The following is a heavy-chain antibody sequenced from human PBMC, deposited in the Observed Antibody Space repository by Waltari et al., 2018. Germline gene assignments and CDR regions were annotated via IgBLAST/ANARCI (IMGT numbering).Heavy chain of an antibody. D-gene: IGHD1-26*01. V-gene: IGHV3-21*01. CDR2: ISSSSSYI. J-gene: IGHJ3*02. CDR3: ARAAGSGSYFRHAAFDI. Sequence: EVQLVESGGGLVKPGGSLRLSCAASGFTFSSYSMNWFRQAPGKGLEWVSSISSSSSYIYYADSVKGRFTISRDNAKNSLYLQMNSLRAEDTAVYYCARAAGSGSYFRHAAFDIWGQGTMVTVSS. CDR1: GFTFSSYS.